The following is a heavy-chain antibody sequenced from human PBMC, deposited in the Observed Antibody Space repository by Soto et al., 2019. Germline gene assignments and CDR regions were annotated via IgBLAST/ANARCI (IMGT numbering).Heavy chain of an antibody. Sequence: GVRLRLPCSASAFTFSAHWMHWVRQAPGKGLVWVSRINGDGSETTYADSVKGRLTISRDNAKNTLYLQMNNLRVEDTAVYYCAGDSPHDSRAAGDYWGQETLLTVFS. D-gene: IGHD3-22*01. J-gene: IGHJ4*02. CDR3: AGDSPHDSRAAGDY. CDR2: INGDGSET. CDR1: AFTFSAHW. V-gene: IGHV3-74*01.